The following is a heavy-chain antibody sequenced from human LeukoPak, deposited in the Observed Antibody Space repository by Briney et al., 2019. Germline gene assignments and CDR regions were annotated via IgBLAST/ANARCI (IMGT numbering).Heavy chain of an antibody. CDR1: GGSISSSNW. J-gene: IGHJ4*02. CDR3: ARVDTAMPSPSFDC. CDR2: IKEDGSEK. V-gene: IGHV3-7*03. Sequence: GTLSLTCAVSGGSISSSNWWSWVRQAPGEGLEWVASIKEDGSEKYYVDSVKGRFTISRDNAKNSLYLQMNTLRADDTAVYYCARVDTAMPSPSFDCWGQGTLVTVSS. D-gene: IGHD5-18*01.